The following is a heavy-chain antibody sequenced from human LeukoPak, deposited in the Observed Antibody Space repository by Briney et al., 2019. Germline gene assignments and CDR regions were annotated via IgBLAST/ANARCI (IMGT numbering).Heavy chain of an antibody. J-gene: IGHJ6*03. Sequence: GSLRLSCAASRLTFSNYAMSWVRQAPGKGLEWVLGISASGGTTYYADSVKGRFTISRDNSKNTLHLQMSSLRAEDTAVYFCANSIPGLYYYYYLDVWGKGTTVTVSS. CDR2: ISASGGTT. V-gene: IGHV3-23*01. D-gene: IGHD2-2*02. CDR1: RLTFSNYA. CDR3: ANSIPGLYYYYYLDV.